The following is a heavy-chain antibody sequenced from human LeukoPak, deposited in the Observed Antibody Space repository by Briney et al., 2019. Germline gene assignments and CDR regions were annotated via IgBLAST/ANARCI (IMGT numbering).Heavy chain of an antibody. CDR3: ARDLHDTIFGVAHYYYYGMDV. Sequence: ASVKVSCKASGGTFSSYAISWVRQAPGQGLEWMGGIIPIFGTANYAQKFQGRVTITADESTSTAYMELSSLRSEDTAVYYCARDLHDTIFGVAHYYYYGMDVWGQGTTVTVSS. CDR2: IIPIFGTA. V-gene: IGHV1-69*13. J-gene: IGHJ6*02. D-gene: IGHD3-3*01. CDR1: GGTFSSYA.